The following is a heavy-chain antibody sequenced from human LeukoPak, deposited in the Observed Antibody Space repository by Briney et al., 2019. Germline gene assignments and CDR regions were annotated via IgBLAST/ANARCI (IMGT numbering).Heavy chain of an antibody. CDR2: ISYDGSNK. J-gene: IGHJ4*02. D-gene: IGHD3-22*01. V-gene: IGHV3-30-3*01. CDR1: GFTFSSYA. CDR3: ARDRTISRGGNYYDSPGPLDY. Sequence: GGSLRLSCAASGFTFSSYAMHWARQAPGKGLEWVAVISYDGSNKYYADSVKGRFTISRDNSKNTLYLQMNSLRAEDTAVYYCARDRTISRGGNYYDSPGPLDYWGQGTLVTVSS.